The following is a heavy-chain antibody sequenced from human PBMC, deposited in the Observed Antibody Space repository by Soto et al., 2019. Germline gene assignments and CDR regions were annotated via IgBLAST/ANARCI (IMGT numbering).Heavy chain of an antibody. CDR1: GFTFSSYG. CDR2: ISYDGSNK. J-gene: IGHJ4*02. V-gene: IGHV3-30*18. CDR3: AKACVGAVGGFAY. Sequence: QVQLVESGGGVVQPGRSLRLSCAASGFTFSSYGMHWVRQAPGKGLEWVAVISYDGSNKYYADSVKGRFTISRDNSKNTLHLQMRILRAEDTAVYYCAKACVGAVGGFAYWGQGPLVTVSS. D-gene: IGHD1-26*01.